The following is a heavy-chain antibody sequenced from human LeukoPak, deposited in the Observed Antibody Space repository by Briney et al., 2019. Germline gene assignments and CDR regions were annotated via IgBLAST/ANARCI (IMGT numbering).Heavy chain of an antibody. V-gene: IGHV5-51*01. CDR2: IYPGDSDT. Sequence: GESLKISCKGFGYSFSTYWIGWVRQMPGKGLEWMGSIYPGDSDTGYSPSSQGQATISADKSISTAYLQWSSLKASDSAMYYCARQDGRVDYWGQGTLVTVSS. CDR3: ARQDGRVDY. J-gene: IGHJ4*02. CDR1: GYSFSTYW.